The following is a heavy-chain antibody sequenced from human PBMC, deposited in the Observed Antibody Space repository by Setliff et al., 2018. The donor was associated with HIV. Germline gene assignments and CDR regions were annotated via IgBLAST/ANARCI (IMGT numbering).Heavy chain of an antibody. CDR2: TSFDGSSK. CDR3: ARGGEGSGRYELDL. Sequence: PGGSLRLSGRGVRTTFSGYGLNWVRQAPGKGVEWVAVTSFDGSSKYYADSVKDRFTISRDNSEGTLYLKAHSLGIEDTAMSYCARGGEGSGRYELDLWGQGTMVTVSS. D-gene: IGHD3-10*01. V-gene: IGHV3-30*03. CDR1: RTTFSGYG. J-gene: IGHJ5*02.